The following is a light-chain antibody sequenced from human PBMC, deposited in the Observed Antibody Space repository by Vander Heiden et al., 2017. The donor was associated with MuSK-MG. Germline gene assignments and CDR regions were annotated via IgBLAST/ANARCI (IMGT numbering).Light chain of an antibody. Sequence: QSVLTQPPSAPGTLGSRVTITGSGSSSKIGSKYVYWYQQLPGTAPTLLIYRNNQRPSGVPDRFSGSKSGTSASLAIGGLRSEDEADYYCAAWDDSLSGYVFGTGTKVTVL. J-gene: IGLJ1*01. V-gene: IGLV1-47*01. CDR3: AAWDDSLSGYV. CDR2: RNN. CDR1: SSKIGSKY.